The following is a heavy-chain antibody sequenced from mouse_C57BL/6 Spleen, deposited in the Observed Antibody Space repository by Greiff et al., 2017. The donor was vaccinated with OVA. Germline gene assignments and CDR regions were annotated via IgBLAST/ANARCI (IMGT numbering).Heavy chain of an antibody. CDR2: IYPGNSDT. Sequence: VQLQQSGTVLARPGASVKMSCKTSGYTFTSYWMHWVKQRPGQGLEWIGAIYPGNSDTSYNQKFKGKAKLTAVTSASTAYMELSSLTNEDSAVYYCTVYGSSPAWFADWGQGTLVTVSA. V-gene: IGHV1-5*01. CDR1: GYTFTSYW. D-gene: IGHD1-1*01. J-gene: IGHJ3*01. CDR3: TVYGSSPAWFAD.